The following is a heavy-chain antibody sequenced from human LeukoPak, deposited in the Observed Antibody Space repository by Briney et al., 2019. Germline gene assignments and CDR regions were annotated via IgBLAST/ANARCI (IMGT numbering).Heavy chain of an antibody. CDR3: AELGITMIGGV. CDR2: ISSSGRTI. D-gene: IGHD3-10*02. V-gene: IGHV3-48*03. J-gene: IGHJ6*03. Sequence: GGSLRLSCAASGFTFSSYEMNWVRQAPGKRLGWVSYISSSGRTIYYADSVKGGFTISRDNAKNSLYLQMNSLRAEDTAVYYCAELGITMIGGVWGKGTTVTISS. CDR1: GFTFSSYE.